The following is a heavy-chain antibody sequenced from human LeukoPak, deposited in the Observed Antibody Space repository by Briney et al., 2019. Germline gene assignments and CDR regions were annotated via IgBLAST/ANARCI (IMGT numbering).Heavy chain of an antibody. CDR2: IIPIFGIA. J-gene: IGHJ5*02. D-gene: IGHD2-2*01. CDR3: AREGEVVPAARVFDWFDP. V-gene: IGHV1-69*04. CDR1: GGTFSSYA. Sequence: ASVKVSCKASGGTFSSYAISWVRQAPGQGLEWMGRIIPIFGIANYAQKFQGRVTITADKSTSTAYMELSSLRSEDTAVYYCAREGEVVPAARVFDWFDPWGQGTLVTVSS.